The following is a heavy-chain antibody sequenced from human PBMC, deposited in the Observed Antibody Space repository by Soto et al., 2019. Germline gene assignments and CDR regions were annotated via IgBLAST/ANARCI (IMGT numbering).Heavy chain of an antibody. CDR3: AKDKLYSNYEYYFDH. V-gene: IGHV3-9*01. CDR1: GFTFSNYA. CDR2: ISWNSGTI. D-gene: IGHD4-4*01. Sequence: EVQMVESGGGLVQPGRSLRLSCAASGFTFSNYAMHWVRQAPGKGLEWASGISWNSGTIGYADSVKGRFTISRDNAKNSLYLQMNSLRAEDTALYYCAKDKLYSNYEYYFDHWGQGTLVTVSS. J-gene: IGHJ4*02.